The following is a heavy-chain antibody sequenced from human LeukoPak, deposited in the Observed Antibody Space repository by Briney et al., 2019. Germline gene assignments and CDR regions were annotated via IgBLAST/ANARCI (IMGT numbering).Heavy chain of an antibody. Sequence: PSETLSLTCAVYGGSFSGYYWSWVRPPPPKGLEWVGEVNHSGSTNYNPSLKSRVTISVDTPNNQVSLKPSSVTGADPAVYHGARLRAVPPERHRGWFDPRGEGTPVTVSS. CDR1: GGSFSGYY. CDR2: VNHSGST. V-gene: IGHV4-34*01. CDR3: ARLRAVPPERHRGWFDP. D-gene: IGHD1-14*01. J-gene: IGHJ5*02.